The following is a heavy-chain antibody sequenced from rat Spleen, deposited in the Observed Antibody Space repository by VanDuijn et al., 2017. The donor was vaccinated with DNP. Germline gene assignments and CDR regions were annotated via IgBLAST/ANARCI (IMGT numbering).Heavy chain of an antibody. Sequence: EVQLVESGGDLVQPGRSLKLSCEASGFTFNNHWMTWIRQVPGKGLEWVASITPSGGNTYFPDSVKGRFTISRNNAENTLYLQMNSLRSDDTATYYCARGIITAVPYWFFDFWGPGTMVTVSS. CDR1: GFTFNNHW. D-gene: IGHD1-6*01. CDR3: ARGIITAVPYWFFDF. V-gene: IGHV5-31*01. J-gene: IGHJ1*01. CDR2: ITPSGGNT.